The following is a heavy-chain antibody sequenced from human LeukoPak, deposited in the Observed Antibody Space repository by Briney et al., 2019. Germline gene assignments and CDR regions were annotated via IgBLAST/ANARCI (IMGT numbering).Heavy chain of an antibody. V-gene: IGHV1-46*01. D-gene: IGHD1-26*01. CDR2: INPGGGTT. CDR3: ARSVGATKIPVRFDY. Sequence: VASVKVSCKASGYTFTNYYLHWVRQAPGQGPEWMGMINPGGGTTTYAQKFQGRVTMTRDTSTSTVYMELSALRSEDRAVFYCARSVGATKIPVRFDYWGQGTLVTVS. CDR1: GYTFTNYY. J-gene: IGHJ4*02.